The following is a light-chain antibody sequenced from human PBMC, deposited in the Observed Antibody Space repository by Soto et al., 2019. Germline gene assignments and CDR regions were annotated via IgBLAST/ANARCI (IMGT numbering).Light chain of an antibody. CDR3: QQYNQWPHT. V-gene: IGKV3-15*01. J-gene: IGKJ2*01. CDR2: GAS. Sequence: EIVMTQSPATLSVSPGERATLSCRASQSVSSDLAWYQQKPGQAPRLLIYGASTGATGIPARFSGSGSGTEFTLNISSLQSADFAVYHCQQYNQWPHTFGQGTKVVIK. CDR1: QSVSSD.